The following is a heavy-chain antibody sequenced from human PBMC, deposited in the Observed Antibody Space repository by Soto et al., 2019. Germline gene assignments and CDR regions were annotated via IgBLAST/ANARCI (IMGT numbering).Heavy chain of an antibody. CDR1: GGTFSSYA. CDR2: IIPIFGTA. CDR3: ASHSGSSPEGRYYYGMDV. V-gene: IGHV1-69*12. Sequence: QVQLVQSGAEVKKPGSSVKVSCKASGGTFSSYAISWVRQAPGQGLEWMGGIIPIFGTADYAQKFQGRVTITAAESTSTAYMELSSLRSEVTAVYYCASHSGSSPEGRYYYGMDVWGQGTTVTVSS. J-gene: IGHJ6*02. D-gene: IGHD1-26*01.